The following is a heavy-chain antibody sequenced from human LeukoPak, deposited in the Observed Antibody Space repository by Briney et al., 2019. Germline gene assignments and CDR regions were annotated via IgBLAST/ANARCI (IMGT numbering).Heavy chain of an antibody. J-gene: IGHJ4*02. CDR2: INPNSGGT. Sequence: ASVEVSCKASGYTFTGYYMHWVRQAPGQGLEWMGWINPNSGGTNYAQKFQGRVTMTRDTSISTAYMELSRLRSDDTAVYYCARVRALTGDPFDYWGQGTLVTVSS. CDR1: GYTFTGYY. CDR3: ARVRALTGDPFDY. V-gene: IGHV1-2*02. D-gene: IGHD7-27*01.